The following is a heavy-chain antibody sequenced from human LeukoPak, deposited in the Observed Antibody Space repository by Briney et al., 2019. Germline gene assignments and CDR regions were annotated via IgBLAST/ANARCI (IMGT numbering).Heavy chain of an antibody. CDR2: IIPIFGTA. D-gene: IGHD3-3*01. CDR3: ARARDFWSGYTENWFDP. J-gene: IGHJ5*02. Sequence: SVKVSCKASGGTFSSYAISWVRQAPGQGLEWMGGIIPIFGTANYAQKFRGRVTITTDESTSTAYMELSSLRSEDTAVYYCARARDFWSGYTENWFDPWGQGTLVTVSS. V-gene: IGHV1-69*05. CDR1: GGTFSSYA.